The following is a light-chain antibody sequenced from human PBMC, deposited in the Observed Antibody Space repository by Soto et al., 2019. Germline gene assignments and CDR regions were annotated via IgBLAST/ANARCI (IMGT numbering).Light chain of an antibody. Sequence: QSALTQPPSVSGSPGQSVTISCTGTSSDVGSYNRVSWYQQPPGTAPKLMIYEVSNRPSGVPDRFSGSKSGNTASLTISGLQAEDEADYYCSLYTSSSTVVFGGGTKQTVL. CDR3: SLYTSSSTVV. CDR2: EVS. V-gene: IGLV2-18*01. J-gene: IGLJ2*01. CDR1: SSDVGSYNR.